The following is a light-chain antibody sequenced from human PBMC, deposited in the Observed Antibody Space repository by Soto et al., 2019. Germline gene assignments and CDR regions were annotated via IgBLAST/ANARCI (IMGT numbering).Light chain of an antibody. CDR1: HTIATY. V-gene: IGKV1-39*01. CDR2: GAS. J-gene: IGKJ2*01. CDR3: QQFYYYPQS. Sequence: IQMTQSPSSLSASVGDGVTLTCRASHTIATYLNWYQQKPGQVPEVLIYGASRLHVGVPSRFTGSGYGTDFTLGINNLQPEDFAMYYCQQFYYYPQSFGHGTKLEVK.